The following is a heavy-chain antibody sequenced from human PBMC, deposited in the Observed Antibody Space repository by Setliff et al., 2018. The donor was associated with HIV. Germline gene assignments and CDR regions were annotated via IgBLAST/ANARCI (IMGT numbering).Heavy chain of an antibody. CDR2: VYNSGIT. CDR3: ATCRHRPSNWFDP. CDR1: GGSVSSPGYY. Sequence: SETLSLTCTVSGGSVSSPGYYWGWIRQPPGKGLEWIGSVYNSGITFKNPSLNSRVTISVDRSGNQFSLRLTSVTAADTAVYYCATCRHRPSNWFDPWGQGTVVTVSS. J-gene: IGHJ5*02. V-gene: IGHV4-39*07.